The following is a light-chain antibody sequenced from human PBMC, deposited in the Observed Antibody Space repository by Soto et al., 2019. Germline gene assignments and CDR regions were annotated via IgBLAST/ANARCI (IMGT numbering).Light chain of an antibody. CDR3: QQYNNWPLT. CDR1: QDIRND. Sequence: AIPVTQSPSSLSASVGDRVTITCRASQDIRNDLGWYQQKPGRAPKLLIYTASTLQSGVPTRFSGSGSGTDFTLTISSLQPEDFAVYYCQQYNNWPLTFGGGTKVEIK. J-gene: IGKJ4*01. CDR2: TAS. V-gene: IGKV1-6*01.